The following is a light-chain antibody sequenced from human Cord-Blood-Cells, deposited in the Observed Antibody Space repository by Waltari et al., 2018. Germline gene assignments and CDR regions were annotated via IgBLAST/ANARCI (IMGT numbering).Light chain of an antibody. V-gene: IGLV6-57*02. J-gene: IGLJ3*02. CDR2: EDN. CDR3: QSYDSSNWV. Sequence: NFMLTQPHSVTESPGKTVTISRPGSSGSIASNYSQSYQQRPCSAPTTVIYEDNQRPSGVPDRFSGSIDSSSNSASLTISGLKTEDEADYYCQSYDSSNWVFGGGTKLTVL. CDR1: SGSIASNY.